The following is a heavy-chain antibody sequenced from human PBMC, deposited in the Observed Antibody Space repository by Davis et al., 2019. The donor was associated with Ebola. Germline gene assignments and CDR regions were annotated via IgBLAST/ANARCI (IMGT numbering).Heavy chain of an antibody. J-gene: IGHJ4*02. CDR2: INSDGSNT. CDR1: GFTLSSYW. V-gene: IGHV3-74*01. D-gene: IGHD5-12*01. CDR3: AKGYDLATFDY. Sequence: GESLMISCAASGFTLSSYWMHWVRQASGKGLVWVSRINSDGSNTNYADSVKGRFTISRDNAKNTLYLEMNSLRVEDTAVYYCAKGYDLATFDYWGQGTLVTVSS.